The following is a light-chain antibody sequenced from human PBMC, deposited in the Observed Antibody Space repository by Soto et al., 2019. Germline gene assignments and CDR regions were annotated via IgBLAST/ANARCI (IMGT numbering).Light chain of an antibody. CDR3: QQYGSSPRT. V-gene: IGKV3-20*01. J-gene: IGKJ1*01. CDR2: TTS. CDR1: QSVSVN. Sequence: EVVLTQSPAPLSLSPGESATLSCRASQSVSVNFAWYQQKPGQAPRPLIYTTSIRATGIPDRFSGSGSGTDITLTIGRLEPEDVAVYYCQQYGSSPRTLGQGTKVDIK.